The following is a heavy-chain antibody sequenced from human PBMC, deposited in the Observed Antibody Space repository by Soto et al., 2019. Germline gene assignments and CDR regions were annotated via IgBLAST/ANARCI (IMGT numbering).Heavy chain of an antibody. V-gene: IGHV3-7*03. D-gene: IGHD5-12*01. CDR1: GFMFSRSW. CDR2: ISPDGRTT. J-gene: IGHJ4*02. Sequence: PGGSLRLSCAAAGFMFSRSWMSWVRQAPGEGLKWVASISPDGRTTYYVDSVKGRFTISRDNAKNTLYLQMNSLRAEDTALYYCANNLRGYRGYGGFDHWGQGTLVTVSS. CDR3: ANNLRGYRGYGGFDH.